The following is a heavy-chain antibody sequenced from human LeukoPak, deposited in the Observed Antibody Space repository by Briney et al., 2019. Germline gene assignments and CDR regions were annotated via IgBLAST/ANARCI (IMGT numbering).Heavy chain of an antibody. CDR3: AKVSTPYDILTGYYTLDAFDI. CDR2: ISGSGGST. Sequence: GESLRLSCAASGFTLSSYAMSWVRQAPGKGLEGLSAISGSGGSTYYADSVKGRFTISRDDSKDTLYLQMNTLRAEDTAVYYCAKVSTPYDILTGYYTLDAFDIWGQGTMVTVSS. J-gene: IGHJ3*02. CDR1: GFTLSSYA. V-gene: IGHV3-23*01. D-gene: IGHD3-9*01.